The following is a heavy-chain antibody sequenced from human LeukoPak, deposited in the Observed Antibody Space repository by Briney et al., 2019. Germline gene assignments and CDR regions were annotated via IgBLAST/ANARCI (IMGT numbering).Heavy chain of an antibody. CDR1: GFTFSSYA. CDR2: ISYDGSNK. D-gene: IGHD5-12*01. CDR3: AKGRPNSGYDFVDY. Sequence: GGSLRLSCAASGFTFSSYAMHWVRQAPGKGLEWVAVISYDGSNKYYADSVKGRFTISRDNSKNTLYLQMNSLRAEDTAVYYCAKGRPNSGYDFVDYWGQGTLVTVSS. V-gene: IGHV3-30*04. J-gene: IGHJ4*02.